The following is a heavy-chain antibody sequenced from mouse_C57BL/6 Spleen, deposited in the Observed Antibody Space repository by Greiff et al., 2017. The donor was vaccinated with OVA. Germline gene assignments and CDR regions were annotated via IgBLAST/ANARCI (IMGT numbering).Heavy chain of an antibody. D-gene: IGHD2-4*01. J-gene: IGHJ2*01. CDR1: GFTFSDYY. Sequence: EVNLVESEGGLVQPGSSMKLSCTASGFTFSDYYMAWVRQVPEKGLEWVANINYDGSSTYYLDSLKSRFIISRDNAKNILYLQMSSLKSEDTATYYCARDRDYAYFDYWGQGTTLTVSS. CDR3: ARDRDYAYFDY. V-gene: IGHV5-16*01. CDR2: INYDGSST.